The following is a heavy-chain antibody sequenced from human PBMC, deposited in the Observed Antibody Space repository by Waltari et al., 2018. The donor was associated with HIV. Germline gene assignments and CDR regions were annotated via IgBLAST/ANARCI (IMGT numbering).Heavy chain of an antibody. CDR2: ITRDGGTT. D-gene: IGHD6-13*01. CDR1: GSTFDDYN. Sequence: EVQLVESGGVVVQPGGSLRLSCAVSGSTFDDYNMHWVRQAPGMGMEWVSLITRDGGTTYYADSVKGRFTISRDNSKNSLYLQMNSLRTEDTALYYCAKDLGAAAGTDYYHVMDVWGQGTTVTVSS. CDR3: AKDLGAAAGTDYYHVMDV. V-gene: IGHV3-43*01. J-gene: IGHJ6*02.